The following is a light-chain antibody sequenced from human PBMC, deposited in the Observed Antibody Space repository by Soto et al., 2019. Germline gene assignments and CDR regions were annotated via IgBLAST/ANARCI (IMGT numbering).Light chain of an antibody. CDR1: QNVENY. Sequence: DIQMTQSPSTLSASVGDRVTITCRASQNVENYLAWYQQKPGKAPKLLIYKASGLESGVPSRFGGSGYGTEFSLTISSLQPDDFATYYCQQYSSHSTFGQGTKVDIK. J-gene: IGKJ1*01. V-gene: IGKV1-5*03. CDR3: QQYSSHST. CDR2: KAS.